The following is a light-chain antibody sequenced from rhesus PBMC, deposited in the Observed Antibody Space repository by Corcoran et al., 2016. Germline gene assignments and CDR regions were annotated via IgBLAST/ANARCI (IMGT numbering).Light chain of an antibody. V-gene: IGKV1-25*01. J-gene: IGKJ2*01. CDR2: EAS. CDR3: QHYYSTPYS. Sequence: DIQMTQSPSSLSASVGDRVTITCRASQGITNDLAWYQQKPGEIPKLLIYEASSLQSGIPSRFSGSGSGTDFTLTISSLQSEDFATYYCQHYYSTPYSFGQGTKVEIK. CDR1: QGITND.